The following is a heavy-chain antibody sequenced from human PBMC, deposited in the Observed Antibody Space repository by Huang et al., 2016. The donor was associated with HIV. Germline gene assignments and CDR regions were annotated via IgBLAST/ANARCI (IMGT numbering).Heavy chain of an antibody. D-gene: IGHD4-4*01. J-gene: IGHJ4*02. Sequence: QVHLQESGPALVKPSQTLPLMCSVSGDSMKSGNYYWSWIRQPAGEGLEYIGHIQTGGSTNYNPTLSSRVTMSLDTSKNRFFLQLISGTAADTAVYYCVRMMSNYNNGTWGQGTLVIVSS. V-gene: IGHV4-61*09. CDR3: VRMMSNYNNGT. CDR2: IQTGGST. CDR1: GDSMKSGNYY.